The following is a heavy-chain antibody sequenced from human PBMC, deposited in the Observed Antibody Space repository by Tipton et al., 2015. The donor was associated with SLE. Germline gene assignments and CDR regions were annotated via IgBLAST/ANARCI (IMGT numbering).Heavy chain of an antibody. CDR1: GGSISSYY. V-gene: IGHV4-59*01. CDR2: IYYSGST. CDR3: ARGATLRDAFDI. Sequence: TLSLTCTVSGGSISSYYWSWIRQPPGKGLEWIGYIYYSGSTNYNPSLKSRVAISVDTSKNQFSLKLSSVTAADTAVYYCARGATLRDAFDIWGQGTMVTVSS. J-gene: IGHJ3*02.